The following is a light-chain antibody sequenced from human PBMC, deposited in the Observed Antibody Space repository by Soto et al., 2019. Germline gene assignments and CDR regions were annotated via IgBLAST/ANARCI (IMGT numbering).Light chain of an antibody. CDR2: GAS. CDR3: QQYNNWPLT. Sequence: DIQMTQSPSTLSASVGDRVTITCRASQSISSWLAWYQQKPGTAPKLLIYGASTRATGIPARFSGSGSGTEFTLTISSLQSEDFAVYYCQQYNNWPLTFGQGTKVEIK. CDR1: QSISSW. V-gene: IGKV1-5*01. J-gene: IGKJ1*01.